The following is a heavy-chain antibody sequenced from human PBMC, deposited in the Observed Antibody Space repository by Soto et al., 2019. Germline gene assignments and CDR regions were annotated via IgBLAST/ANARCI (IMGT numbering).Heavy chain of an antibody. D-gene: IGHD6-19*01. CDR2: SIPGFGAA. J-gene: IGHJ4*02. CDR3: ARDAVAGSWYFDF. CDR1: GVAFSSHA. V-gene: IGHV1-69*13. Sequence: SVKVSCKASGVAFSSHAISWVRQAPGQGLEWMGGSIPGFGAANYAQKFQGRVTIIADESTGTAYMEVSNLRSDDTAIYYCARDAVAGSWYFDFWGQGTLVTVSS.